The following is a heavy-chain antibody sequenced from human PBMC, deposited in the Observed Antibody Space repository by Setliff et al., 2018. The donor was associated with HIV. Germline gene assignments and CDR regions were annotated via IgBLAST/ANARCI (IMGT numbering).Heavy chain of an antibody. Sequence: SETLSLTCGVSGYSMSSGYYWGWIRQPPGKGLEWIGNVYHTGSTYYNPSLKSRVTISVDTSKNQFSLKLSSVTAADTAVYYCARQPPFTVTPYYFDYWGQGTLVTVSS. CDR2: VYHTGST. D-gene: IGHD4-4*01. J-gene: IGHJ4*02. CDR1: GYSMSSGYY. CDR3: ARQPPFTVTPYYFDY. V-gene: IGHV4-38-2*01.